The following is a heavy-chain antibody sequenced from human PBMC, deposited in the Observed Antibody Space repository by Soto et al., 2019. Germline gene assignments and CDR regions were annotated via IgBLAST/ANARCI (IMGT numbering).Heavy chain of an antibody. D-gene: IGHD6-6*01. J-gene: IGHJ6*02. CDR3: AKYRQLVYGMDV. CDR2: ISGSGGST. V-gene: IGHV3-23*01. Sequence: GGSLRLSCAASGFTFSSYAMSWVRQAPGKGLEWVSAISGSGGSTYYADSVKGRFTISSDNSKNTLYLQMNSLRAEDTAVYYCAKYRQLVYGMDVWGQGTTVTVSS. CDR1: GFTFSSYA.